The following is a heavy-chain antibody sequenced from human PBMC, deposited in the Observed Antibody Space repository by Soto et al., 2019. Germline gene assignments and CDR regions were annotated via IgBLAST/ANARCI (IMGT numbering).Heavy chain of an antibody. CDR2: IYYSGST. J-gene: IGHJ4*02. V-gene: IGHV4-59*01. D-gene: IGHD4-17*01. Sequence: PSETLSLTCTVSGGSINSYYWSWIRQPPGKGLEWIGYIYYSGSTSYNPSLESRVTISVDTSKTHLSLKLTSVTAADTAVYYCASASTTVNTLDHSGPGTLVTV. CDR3: ASASTTVNTLDH. CDR1: GGSINSYY.